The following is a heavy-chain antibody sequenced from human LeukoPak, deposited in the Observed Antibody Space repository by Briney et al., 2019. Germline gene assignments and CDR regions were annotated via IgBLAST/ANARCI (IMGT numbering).Heavy chain of an antibody. Sequence: PGGSLRLSCAASGFTFSDYYMNWVRQAPGKGLEWVSSISSSSSYIYYADSVKGRFTISRDNAKNSLYLQMNSLRAEDTAVYYCARTGPLYDSSGQSRGYWGQGTLVTVSS. CDR3: ARTGPLYDSSGQSRGY. D-gene: IGHD3-22*01. J-gene: IGHJ4*02. V-gene: IGHV3-21*01. CDR1: GFTFSDYY. CDR2: ISSSSSYI.